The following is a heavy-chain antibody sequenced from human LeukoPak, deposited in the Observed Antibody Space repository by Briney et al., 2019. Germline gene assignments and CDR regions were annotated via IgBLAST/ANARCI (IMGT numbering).Heavy chain of an antibody. J-gene: IGHJ4*02. CDR3: ARHQAARPFGS. CDR1: GGSFSGYQ. CDR2: INHSGST. D-gene: IGHD6-6*01. V-gene: IGHV4-34*01. Sequence: SETLSLTCAVYGGSFSGYQWTWIRQPPGKGLEWIGEINHSGSTNYNPSLKSRVTISVDTSKNQFSLKLSSVTAADTAVYYCARHQAARPFGSWGQGTLVTVSS.